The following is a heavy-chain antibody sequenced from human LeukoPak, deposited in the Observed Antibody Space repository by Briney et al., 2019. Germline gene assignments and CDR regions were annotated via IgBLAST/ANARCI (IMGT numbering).Heavy chain of an antibody. J-gene: IGHJ4*02. V-gene: IGHV3-15*07. CDR3: TTTHSSGFGH. CDR2: IKSKSGGGTI. Sequence: GGSLRLSCAASGFTISNAWMNWVRQAPGKGPEWVGRIKSKSGGGTIEYAESVKGRFIISRDDSKNTMYLQIQSLKIEDTAVYYCTTTHSSGFGHWGQGTLVTVSS. CDR1: GFTISNAW. D-gene: IGHD3-22*01.